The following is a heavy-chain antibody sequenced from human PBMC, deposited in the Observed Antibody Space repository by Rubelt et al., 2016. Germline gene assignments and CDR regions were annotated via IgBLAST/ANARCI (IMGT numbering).Heavy chain of an antibody. CDR2: IDPSNSYT. Sequence: EVQLVQSGAEVKKPGESLRISCKGSGYSFTSYWISWVRQVPGKGLEWMARIDPSNSYTKYSPAFTGPVTITADNDIDTAYLQWSSLKASDTAIYSCARRFSFGGPYYKDLWGKGTTVIVSS. CDR3: ARRFSFGGPYYKDL. V-gene: IGHV5-10-1*01. CDR1: GYSFTSYW. D-gene: IGHD2-15*01. J-gene: IGHJ6*03.